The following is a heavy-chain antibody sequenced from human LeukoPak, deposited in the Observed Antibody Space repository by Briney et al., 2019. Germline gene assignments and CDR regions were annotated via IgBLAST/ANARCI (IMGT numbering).Heavy chain of an antibody. CDR1: GGSFSGYY. D-gene: IGHD4-23*01. Sequence: SETLSLTCAVYGGSFSGYYWSWIRQPPGKGLEWIGEINHSGSTNYNPSLKSRVTISVDTSKNQFSLKLSSVTAADTAVYYCARGHGDNFKYYYYYYMDVWGKGTTVTISS. V-gene: IGHV4-34*01. J-gene: IGHJ6*03. CDR2: INHSGST. CDR3: ARGHGDNFKYYYYYYMDV.